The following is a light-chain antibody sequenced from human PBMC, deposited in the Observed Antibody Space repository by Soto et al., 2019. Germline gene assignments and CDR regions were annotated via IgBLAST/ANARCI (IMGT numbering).Light chain of an antibody. CDR1: SSNVGSNY. Sequence: QSVLTQPPSVSAAPGQKVTISCSGSSSNVGSNYESWYQQLPGTAPKLLIYDNGKRSSGIPDRFSGSQSGTSATLGITGLQTGDEADYYCGTWDNSLSAVFGGGTKLTVL. CDR3: GTWDNSLSAV. CDR2: DNG. J-gene: IGLJ2*01. V-gene: IGLV1-51*01.